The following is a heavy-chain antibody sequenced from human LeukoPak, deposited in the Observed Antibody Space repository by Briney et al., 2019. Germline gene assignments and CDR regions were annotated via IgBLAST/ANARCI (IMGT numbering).Heavy chain of an antibody. Sequence: TSETLSLTCTASGGSISSSSYYWGWIRQPPGKGLEWIGSIYYSGSTYYNPSLKSRVTISVDTSKNQFSLKLSSVTAADTAVYYCATNGYYCMDVWGKGTTVTVSS. CDR2: IYYSGST. V-gene: IGHV4-39*07. D-gene: IGHD2-8*01. CDR1: GGSISSSSYY. CDR3: ATNGYYCMDV. J-gene: IGHJ6*03.